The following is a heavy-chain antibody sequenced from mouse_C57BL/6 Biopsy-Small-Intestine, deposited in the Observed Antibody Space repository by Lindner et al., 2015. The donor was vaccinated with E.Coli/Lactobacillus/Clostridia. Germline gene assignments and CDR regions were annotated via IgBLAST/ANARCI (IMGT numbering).Heavy chain of an antibody. Sequence: SVKVSCKASGYTFDSFGINWVRQAPGQGLEWMGWISPFNGNKQYAQKFQDRVTMTTDTSTTTVYLELRSLRSDDTAMYYCARKRGYTYVFDYWGQGTLVTVSS. V-gene: IGHV1-7*01. D-gene: IGHD6-5*01. CDR2: ISPFNGNK. CDR3: ARKRGYTYVFDY. CDR1: GYTFDSFG. J-gene: IGHJ4*01.